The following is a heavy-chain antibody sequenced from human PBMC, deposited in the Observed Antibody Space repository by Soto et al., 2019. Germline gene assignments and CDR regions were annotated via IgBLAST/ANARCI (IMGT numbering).Heavy chain of an antibody. V-gene: IGHV4-30-4*01. CDR2: IYYSGST. J-gene: IGHJ6*02. Sequence: TSETLSLTCTVSGGSISHGDYYWSWIRQPPGKGLEWTGYIYYSGSTYYNPSLKSRVSISADTSKNQFSLKLSSVTAADTAVYYCACSPYCSSTSCYYYYGLDVWGQGTSVTVSS. CDR1: GGSISHGDYY. D-gene: IGHD2-2*01. CDR3: ACSPYCSSTSCYYYYGLDV.